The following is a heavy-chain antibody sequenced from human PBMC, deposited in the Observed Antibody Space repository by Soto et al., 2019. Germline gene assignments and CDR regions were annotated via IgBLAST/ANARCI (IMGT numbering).Heavy chain of an antibody. CDR2: ISDIGST. Sequence: PSETLSLTCTVSGGSISSYYWSWIRQPPGKGLEWLGEISDIGSTNYNPSLKSRLTISLNTSKNQFSLQLTSVTAADTPVYYCARGLYRGWFDPWGPGILVTVSS. J-gene: IGHJ5*02. CDR3: ARGLYRGWFDP. CDR1: GGSISSYY. V-gene: IGHV4-59*12. D-gene: IGHD1-26*01.